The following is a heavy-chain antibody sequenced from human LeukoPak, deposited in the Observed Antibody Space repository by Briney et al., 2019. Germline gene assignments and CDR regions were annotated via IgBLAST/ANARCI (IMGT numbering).Heavy chain of an antibody. Sequence: GVSLRLSCAASGFTVSSNYMSWVRQAPGKGLEWVSAISGSGGSTYYADSVKGRFTISGDNSKNTLYLQMNSLRAEDTAVYYCAKEDIAAAGTCGYWGQGTLVTVSS. D-gene: IGHD6-13*01. CDR2: ISGSGGST. CDR3: AKEDIAAAGTCGY. V-gene: IGHV3-23*01. CDR1: GFTVSSNY. J-gene: IGHJ4*02.